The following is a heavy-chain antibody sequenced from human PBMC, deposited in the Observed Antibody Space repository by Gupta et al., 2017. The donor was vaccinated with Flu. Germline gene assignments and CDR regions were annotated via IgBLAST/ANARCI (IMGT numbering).Heavy chain of an antibody. J-gene: IGHJ4*02. CDR3: AMITCGVASY. Sequence: STYNNPSIKSRVTISVDTSKNQFSLKLSSVTAADTAVYYCAMITCGVASYWGQGTRVTVSS. D-gene: IGHD3-3*01. CDR2: ST. V-gene: IGHV4-39*01.